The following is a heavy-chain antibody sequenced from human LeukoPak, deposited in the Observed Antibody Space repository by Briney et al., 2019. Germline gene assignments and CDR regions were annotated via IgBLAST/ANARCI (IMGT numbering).Heavy chain of an antibody. J-gene: IGHJ6*03. CDR3: AKDSKIVGATFRSYHYMDV. D-gene: IGHD1-26*01. Sequence: GGSLRLSCAASGFTFSSHGMHWVRQAPGKGLEWVSAIRGSGGRTHYADSVKGRFTISRDNSKNTLYLQMNSLRAEDTAVYYCAKDSKIVGATFRSYHYMDVWGKGTAVTVSS. CDR1: GFTFSSHG. V-gene: IGHV3-23*01. CDR2: IRGSGGRT.